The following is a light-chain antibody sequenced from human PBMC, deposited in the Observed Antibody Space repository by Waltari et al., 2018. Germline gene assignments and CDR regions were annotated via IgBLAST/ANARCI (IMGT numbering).Light chain of an antibody. CDR1: RNVGTS. Sequence: EVVLTQSPVTLSVSPGERATLPCRASRNVGTSLAWYQQKPGQAPRPLIYDTSTRATGFPARFSGSGSGTEFTLTISSLQSEDFGVYYCQQYNYWPPAYTFGQGTKLEIK. V-gene: IGKV3-15*01. J-gene: IGKJ2*01. CDR3: QQYNYWPPAYT. CDR2: DTS.